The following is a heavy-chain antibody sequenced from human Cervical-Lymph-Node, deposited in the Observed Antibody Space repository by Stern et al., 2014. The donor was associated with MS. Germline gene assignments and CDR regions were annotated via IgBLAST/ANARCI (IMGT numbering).Heavy chain of an antibody. J-gene: IGHJ4*02. Sequence: EQLVESGPEVKKPGASVMVSCQTSGYTFTNYYIHWVRQAPGPGLEWMGIINPNGSVTASAQKFQGRLTMTRDTSTTTVYMRLITLTSEDTAMYYCTRAVGGVGREWGQGTLVFVSS. CDR2: INPNGSVT. D-gene: IGHD3-16*01. CDR1: GYTFTNYY. V-gene: IGHV1-46*01. CDR3: TRAVGGVGRE.